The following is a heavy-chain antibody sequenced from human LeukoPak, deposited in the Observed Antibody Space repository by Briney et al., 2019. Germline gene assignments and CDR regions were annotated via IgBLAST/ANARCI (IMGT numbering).Heavy chain of an antibody. D-gene: IGHD3-16*01. CDR1: GFTFSSYA. CDR3: AKDQRLGGTRFN. CDR2: ISGSGGST. V-gene: IGHV3-23*01. J-gene: IGHJ4*02. Sequence: GGSLRLSCAASGFTFSSYAMSWVRQAPGKGLEWVSAISGSGGSTYYADSVKGRFTISRDNSKNTLYLQMNSLRDEDPAVHYCAKDQRLGGTRFNGGQGALVTVSS.